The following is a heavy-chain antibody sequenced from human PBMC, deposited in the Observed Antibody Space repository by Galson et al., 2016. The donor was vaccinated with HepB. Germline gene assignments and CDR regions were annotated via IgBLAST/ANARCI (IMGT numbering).Heavy chain of an antibody. CDR3: ARRPETQGRTGGWGGGMDV. Sequence: SLRLSCAASGFTFSSYWMSWVRQAPGKGLEWVANINQGGVEKKYVDSVKGRFTISRDNAKNSLYLQMNSLGAKDTALYYGARRPETQGRTGGWGGGMDVWGQGTTVTVFS. J-gene: IGHJ6*02. D-gene: IGHD1-14*01. CDR1: GFTFSSYW. V-gene: IGHV3-7*01. CDR2: INQGGVEK.